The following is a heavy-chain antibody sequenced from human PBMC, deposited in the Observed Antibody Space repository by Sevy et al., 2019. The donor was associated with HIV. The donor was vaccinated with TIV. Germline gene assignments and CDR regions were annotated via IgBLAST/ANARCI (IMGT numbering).Heavy chain of an antibody. Sequence: GGSLRLSCSGSGFSFSNSAMNWVRQTPGKGLKYVSAISSDGVSTYYTDSVRGRFTISRDNSKNTLYLQMSSLRVEDTAVYYCVKDPDYNVWRWDYGMDVWGQGTTLTVSS. J-gene: IGHJ6*02. V-gene: IGHV3-64D*06. CDR2: ISSDGVST. CDR3: VKDPDYNVWRWDYGMDV. D-gene: IGHD3-3*01. CDR1: GFSFSNSA.